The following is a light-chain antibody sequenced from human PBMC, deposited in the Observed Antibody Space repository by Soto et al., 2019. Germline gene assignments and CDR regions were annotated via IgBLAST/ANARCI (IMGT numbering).Light chain of an antibody. CDR2: DTS. Sequence: DIQMTQSPSSLSASVGDRVTITCRASQTISSWLAWYQQKPGSAPKLLIYDTSSLCSGVPSRFSGSASGTDFTLTISNLQPNDSATYYCQQANSFPRTFGQGTKVEIK. CDR1: QTISSW. CDR3: QQANSFPRT. V-gene: IGKV1-12*01. J-gene: IGKJ1*01.